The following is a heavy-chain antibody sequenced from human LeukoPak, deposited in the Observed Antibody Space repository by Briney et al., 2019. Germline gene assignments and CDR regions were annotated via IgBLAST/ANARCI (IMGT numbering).Heavy chain of an antibody. D-gene: IGHD3-10*01. V-gene: IGHV1-69*05. CDR1: GGTFSSYA. Sequence: EASVKVSCKASGGTFSSYAISWVPQAPGQGLGGMGGIIPIFGTANYAQKFQARVKITTDESTSTAYMELSSLRSEDTAVYYCARGSTGNHSPPHFDYWGQGTLVTVSS. CDR2: IIPIFGTA. J-gene: IGHJ4*02. CDR3: ARGSTGNHSPPHFDY.